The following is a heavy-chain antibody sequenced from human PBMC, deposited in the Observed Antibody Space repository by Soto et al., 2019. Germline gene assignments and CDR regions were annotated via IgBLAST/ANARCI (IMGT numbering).Heavy chain of an antibody. V-gene: IGHV1-69*12. J-gene: IGHJ4*02. CDR2: IIPIFGTA. CDR3: ARDNGAYCGGDCYSLGY. D-gene: IGHD2-21*02. Sequence: QVQLVQSGAEVKKPGSSVKVSCKASGGTFSSYAISWVRQAPGQGLEWMGGIIPIFGTANYAQKFQGRVTITADESTSTAYMELSSLISEDTAVYYCARDNGAYCGGDCYSLGYWGQGTLVTVSS. CDR1: GGTFSSYA.